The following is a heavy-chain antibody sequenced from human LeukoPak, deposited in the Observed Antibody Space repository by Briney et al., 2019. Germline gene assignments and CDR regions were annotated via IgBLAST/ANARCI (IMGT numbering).Heavy chain of an antibody. CDR3: SRDPPEAYCGCDCSSP. Sequence: PGGSLRLSCAASGFTVSSNYMSWVRQAPGKGLEWVSVIYSGGSTYYADSVKGRFTISRDNSKNTLYLQMNSLRAEDTAVYYFSRDPPEAYCGCDCSSPWGQGTLVTVSS. J-gene: IGHJ5*02. CDR2: IYSGGST. V-gene: IGHV3-66*01. D-gene: IGHD2-21*02. CDR1: GFTVSSNY.